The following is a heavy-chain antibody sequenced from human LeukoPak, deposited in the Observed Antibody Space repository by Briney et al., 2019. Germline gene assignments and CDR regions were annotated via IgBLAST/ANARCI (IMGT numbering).Heavy chain of an antibody. Sequence: SETLSLTCAVYGGSFSVYYWSWIRQPPGKGLEWIEEINHSGSTNYNPSLKSRVTISVDTSNNHFSLKLSSVTAADTAVYYCARGRDGYNFLNRGEYYYFDYWGQGTLVTVSS. J-gene: IGHJ4*02. D-gene: IGHD5-24*01. V-gene: IGHV4-34*01. CDR3: ARGRDGYNFLNRGEYYYFDY. CDR2: INHSGST. CDR1: GGSFSVYY.